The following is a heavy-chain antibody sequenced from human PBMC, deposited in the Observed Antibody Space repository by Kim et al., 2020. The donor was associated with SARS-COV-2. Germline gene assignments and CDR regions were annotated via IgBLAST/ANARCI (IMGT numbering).Heavy chain of an antibody. CDR1: GFTFSSYG. Sequence: GGSLRLSCAASGFTFSSYGMHWVRQAPGKGLEWVAVIWYDGSNKYYADSVKGRFTISRDNSKNTLYLQMNSLRAEDTAVYYCARDDSSRRYYYYGMDVWGQGTTVTVSS. CDR3: ARDDSSRRYYYYGMDV. V-gene: IGHV3-33*01. D-gene: IGHD6-13*01. J-gene: IGHJ6*02. CDR2: IWYDGSNK.